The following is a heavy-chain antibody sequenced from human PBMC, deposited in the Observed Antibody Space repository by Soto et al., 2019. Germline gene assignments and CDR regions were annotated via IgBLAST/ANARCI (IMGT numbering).Heavy chain of an antibody. D-gene: IGHD2-15*01. Sequence: EVQLLESGGGLVQPGGSLRLSCAASGFTFSSYAMSWVRQAPGKGLEWVSAISGSGGSTYYADSVKGRFTISRDNSKNTLYLQMNSLRAEDTAVYYCAKMGVDIVVVVAAVMYYFDYWGQGTLVTVSS. V-gene: IGHV3-23*01. CDR3: AKMGVDIVVVVAAVMYYFDY. CDR2: ISGSGGST. J-gene: IGHJ4*02. CDR1: GFTFSSYA.